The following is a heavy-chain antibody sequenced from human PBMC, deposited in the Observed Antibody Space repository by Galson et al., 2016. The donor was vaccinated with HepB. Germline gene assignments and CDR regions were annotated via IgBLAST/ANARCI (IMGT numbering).Heavy chain of an antibody. V-gene: IGHV1-24*01. CDR1: GYSVRKLP. CDR3: LTEAGDF. J-gene: IGHJ4*02. CDR2: HTPEEGER. Sequence: SVKVSCKVSGYSVRKLPIHWVRQAPGKGFEWMEGHTPEEGERIYAPKFQGRAIMTEDTSTNTAYMDLSRLKPDDTATYYCLTEAGDFWGQGTLVIVS. D-gene: IGHD3-16*01.